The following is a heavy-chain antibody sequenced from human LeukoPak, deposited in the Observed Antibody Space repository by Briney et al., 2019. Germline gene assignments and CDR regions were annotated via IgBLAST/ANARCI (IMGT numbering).Heavy chain of an antibody. J-gene: IGHJ4*02. CDR2: IYSGGST. CDR3: SYMVRVVTNHPIY. D-gene: IGHD3-10*01. Sequence: PGGSLRLSCAASGCPLSSSYMSWVRQAPGKGLEWVSVIYSGGSTYYADSVKGRFTIARDNSKNTLYLQMNSLRAEDTAVYYCSYMVRVVTNHPIYWGQGTLVTVSS. V-gene: IGHV3-53*01. CDR1: GCPLSSSY.